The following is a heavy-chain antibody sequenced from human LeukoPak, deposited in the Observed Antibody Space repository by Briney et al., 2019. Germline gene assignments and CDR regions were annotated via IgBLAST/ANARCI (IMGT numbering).Heavy chain of an antibody. J-gene: IGHJ6*02. CDR3: ARDSGYYGSGSHRLDV. V-gene: IGHV4-31*03. CDR2: IYYSGST. D-gene: IGHD3-10*01. Sequence: SETLALTRTVSGGSISSGGYYWSWIRQHPGKGLEWNGHIYYSGSTYYNPSLKSRVTISVDTSKNQFSLKLSSVTAADTAVYYCARDSGYYGSGSHRLDVWGQGTTVTVSS. CDR1: GGSISSGGYY.